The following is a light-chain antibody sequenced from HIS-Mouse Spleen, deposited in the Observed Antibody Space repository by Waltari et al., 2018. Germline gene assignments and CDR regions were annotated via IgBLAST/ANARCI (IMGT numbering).Light chain of an antibody. CDR2: EDS. CDR1: ALPKKY. J-gene: IGLJ2*01. CDR3: YSTDSSGNHRV. Sequence: SYELTQPPSSSVSPGQTAMITCSGDALPKKYAYWYQQKSGQAPVLVFYEDSKRPSGIPERFSGSSSGTMATLTISGAQVEDEADYYCYSTDSSGNHRVFGGGTKLTVL. V-gene: IGLV3-10*01.